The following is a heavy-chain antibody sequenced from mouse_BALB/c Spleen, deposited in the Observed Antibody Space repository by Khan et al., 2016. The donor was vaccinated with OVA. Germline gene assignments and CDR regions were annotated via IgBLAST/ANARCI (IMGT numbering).Heavy chain of an antibody. CDR2: ISTDSGYT. J-gene: IGHJ2*01. V-gene: IGHV1S137*01. CDR3: AIRDYFDY. Sequence: QVQLKQSGPELVRPGVSVKISCKGSGYTFTDYSMHWVKQSHAKSLEWIGVISTDSGYTNYNQKFKGKATLTVDKSSSTAYMELARMTSEDSAIYYCAIRDYFDYWGQGTTLTVSA. CDR1: GYTFTDYS.